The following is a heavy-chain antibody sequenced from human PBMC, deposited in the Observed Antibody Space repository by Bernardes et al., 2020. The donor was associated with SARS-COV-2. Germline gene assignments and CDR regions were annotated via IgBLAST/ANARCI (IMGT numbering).Heavy chain of an antibody. D-gene: IGHD1-26*01. CDR3: AKMGGAYHFFDY. Sequence: ASVKVSCKTSGYTFTGYYIHWVRQAPGQGLEWMGCLNTYTGDTDTAQHFQGRVTMTRDTSISTAYMELTGLTSDDTAVYYCAKMGGAYHFFDYWGQGSLVSVSS. CDR2: LNTYTGDT. V-gene: IGHV1-2*02. J-gene: IGHJ4*02. CDR1: GYTFTGYY.